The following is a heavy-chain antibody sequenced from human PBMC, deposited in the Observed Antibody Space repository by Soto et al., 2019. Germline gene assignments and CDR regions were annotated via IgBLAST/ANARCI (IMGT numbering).Heavy chain of an antibody. CDR2: IIPILGIA. CDR3: ARDLGMNYGDSNDAFDI. Sequence: QVQLVQSGAEVKKPGSSVKVSCKASGGTFSSYTISWVRQAPGQGLEWMGRIIPILGIANYAQKFQGRVTITADKSTSTAYVELSSLRSEDTAVYYCARDLGMNYGDSNDAFDIWGQGTMVTVSS. V-gene: IGHV1-69*08. CDR1: GGTFSSYT. D-gene: IGHD4-17*01. J-gene: IGHJ3*02.